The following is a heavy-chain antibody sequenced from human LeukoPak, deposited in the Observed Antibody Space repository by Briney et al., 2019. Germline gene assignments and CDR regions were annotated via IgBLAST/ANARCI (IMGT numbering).Heavy chain of an antibody. CDR3: ARLTAMGGGYYYYMDV. CDR2: IFDSGST. Sequence: SETLSLTCSVSGGSMSSHYWNWIRQPPGKGLEWIGYIFDSGSTHYNASLESRVTLSVDTSKNQFSLRLTSVTAADTAVYYCARLTAMGGGYYYYMDVWGKGTTVTISS. V-gene: IGHV4-59*11. J-gene: IGHJ6*03. D-gene: IGHD5-18*01. CDR1: GGSMSSHY.